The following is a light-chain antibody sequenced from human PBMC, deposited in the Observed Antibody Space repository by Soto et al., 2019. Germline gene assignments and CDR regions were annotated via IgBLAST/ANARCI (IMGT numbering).Light chain of an antibody. V-gene: IGKV1-5*03. CDR3: QHYNDYSRI. J-gene: IGKJ1*01. CDR2: MAS. CDR1: QSISSW. Sequence: DIQMTQSPSTLSASIGDRVTITCRASQSISSWLAWYQQKPGKAPKLLIYMASNLQSGVPSRFSRSGSGTEFTLTISSLQPDDFATYYCQHYNDYSRIFGQGTKVEIK.